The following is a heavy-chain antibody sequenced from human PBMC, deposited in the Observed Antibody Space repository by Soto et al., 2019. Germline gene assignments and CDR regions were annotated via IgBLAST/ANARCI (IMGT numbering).Heavy chain of an antibody. Sequence: PGGSLRLSCAASGFTFSSYGMHWVRQAPGKGLEWVAVISYDGSNKYYADSVKGRFTISRDNSKNTLYLQMNSLRAEDTAVYYCAKMGKEILTGYPYYFDYWGQGTLVTVSS. CDR3: AKMGKEILTGYPYYFDY. CDR1: GFTFSSYG. D-gene: IGHD3-9*01. CDR2: ISYDGSNK. J-gene: IGHJ4*02. V-gene: IGHV3-30*18.